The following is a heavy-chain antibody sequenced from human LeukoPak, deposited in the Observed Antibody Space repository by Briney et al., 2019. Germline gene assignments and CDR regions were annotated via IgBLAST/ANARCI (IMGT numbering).Heavy chain of an antibody. CDR3: ARLPTYYYGSGSYYVDYYYYYMDV. V-gene: IGHV3-48*03. CDR1: GFTFSDYE. CDR2: ISSSGSTI. Sequence: GALRLSCAASGFTFSDYEMNWVRQAPGKGLEWVSYISSSGSTIYYADSVKGRFTISRDNAKNSLYLQMNSLRAEDTAVYYCARLPTYYYGSGSYYVDYYYYYMDVWGKGTTVTVSS. D-gene: IGHD3-10*01. J-gene: IGHJ6*03.